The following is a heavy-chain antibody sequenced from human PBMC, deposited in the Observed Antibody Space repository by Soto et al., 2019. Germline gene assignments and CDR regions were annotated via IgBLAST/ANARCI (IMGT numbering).Heavy chain of an antibody. CDR3: ARSKQQLVEFDY. CDR2: ISSSSSYI. J-gene: IGHJ4*02. V-gene: IGHV3-21*01. D-gene: IGHD6-13*01. CDR1: GFTFSSYS. Sequence: GGSLRLSCAASGFTFSSYSMNWVRQAPGKGLEWVSSISSSSSYIYYADSVKGRFTISRDNAKNSLYLQMNSLRAEDTAVYYCARSKQQLVEFDYWGQGTLVTVSS.